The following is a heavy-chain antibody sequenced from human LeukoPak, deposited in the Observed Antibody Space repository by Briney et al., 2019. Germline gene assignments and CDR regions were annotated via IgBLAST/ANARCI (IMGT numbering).Heavy chain of an antibody. CDR3: ARGGGDYRGDAFDI. CDR1: GGTFSSYA. Sequence: ASVKVSCKASGGTFSSYAISWVRQALGQGLEWMGWISAYNGNTNYAQKLQGRVTMTTDTSTSTAYMELRSLRSDDTAVYYCARGGGDYRGDAFDIWGQGTMVTVSS. J-gene: IGHJ3*02. CDR2: ISAYNGNT. V-gene: IGHV1-18*01. D-gene: IGHD4-17*01.